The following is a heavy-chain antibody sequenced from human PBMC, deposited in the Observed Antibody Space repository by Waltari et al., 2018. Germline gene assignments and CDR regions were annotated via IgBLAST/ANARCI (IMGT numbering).Heavy chain of an antibody. V-gene: IGHV3-23*01. J-gene: IGHJ4*02. CDR1: GFTSFSYA. D-gene: IGHD6-13*01. CDR2: SALTT. Sequence: EVQLLESGGGLVQPGGSLRLSCAASGFTSFSYAMTWVRQAPGKGLEWVSSALTTFYADSVKGRFSVSRDNSKNTLYLQINGLRADDTAVYYCAKAGGIAAAEFQFDFWGRGTLVTVSS. CDR3: AKAGGIAAAEFQFDF.